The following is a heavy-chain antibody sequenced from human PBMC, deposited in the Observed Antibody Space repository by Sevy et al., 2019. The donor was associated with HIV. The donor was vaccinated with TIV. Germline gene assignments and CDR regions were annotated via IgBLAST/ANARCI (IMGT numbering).Heavy chain of an antibody. D-gene: IGHD2-15*01. J-gene: IGHJ2*01. CDR2: ISSSGGTI. V-gene: IGHV3-11*01. Sequence: GGSLRLSCAASGFTFTDYYMSWIRQAPGKGLEWVSHISSSGGTIYYADSVTGRFTISRDNAKNSLYLQMNSLRAEDTAVYYWARVSDGWYSLYFDLWGRGTLVTVSS. CDR1: GFTFTDYY. CDR3: ARVSDGWYSLYFDL.